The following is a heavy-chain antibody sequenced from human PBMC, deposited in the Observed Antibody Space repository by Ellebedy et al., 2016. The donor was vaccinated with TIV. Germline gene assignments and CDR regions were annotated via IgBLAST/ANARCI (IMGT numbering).Heavy chain of an antibody. V-gene: IGHV3-7*01. CDR1: GFTFSGYW. CDR3: AKLDLRTVLLGAEDH. J-gene: IGHJ4*02. D-gene: IGHD1-1*01. Sequence: GGSLRLSXAASGFTFSGYWMNWVRQAPGKGLQWVANIRQDESEKYYVDSVRGRFTISRDNAKNSLYLQMSSLRVEDTAVYYCAKLDLRTVLLGAEDHWGQGTLVTVSS. CDR2: IRQDESEK.